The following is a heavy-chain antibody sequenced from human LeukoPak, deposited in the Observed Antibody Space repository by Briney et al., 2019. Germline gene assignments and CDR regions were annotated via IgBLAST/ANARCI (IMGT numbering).Heavy chain of an antibody. CDR1: GGIFNNCA. J-gene: IGHJ4*02. CDR3: ARDRGYEGYYFDY. D-gene: IGHD5-12*01. Sequence: ASVKVSCKASGGIFNNCAIAWVRQAPGQGLEWMGSINPILGIANYAQKFQGGVTITADRSTTTAYMELSSLRSEDTAVYYCARDRGYEGYYFDYWGQGTLVTVSS. CDR2: INPILGIA. V-gene: IGHV1-69*04.